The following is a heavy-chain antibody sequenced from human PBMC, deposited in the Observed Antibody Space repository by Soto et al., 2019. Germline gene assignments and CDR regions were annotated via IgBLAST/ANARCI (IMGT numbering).Heavy chain of an antibody. V-gene: IGHV3-23*01. D-gene: IGHD6-13*01. Sequence: GGSLRLSCAASGFSFDDYAMSWVRQAPGKGLEWVSSITYTGVSTYYVDSVKGRFTISRDNSKDTLYLQMNSLRAEDTAIYYCAKASVWYPYFDSWGQGTLVTVSS. J-gene: IGHJ4*02. CDR3: AKASVWYPYFDS. CDR2: ITYTGVST. CDR1: GFSFDDYA.